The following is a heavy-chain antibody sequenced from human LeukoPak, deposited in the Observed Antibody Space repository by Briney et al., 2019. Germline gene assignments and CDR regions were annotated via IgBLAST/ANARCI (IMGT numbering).Heavy chain of an antibody. CDR1: GFTFSSYA. CDR3: AKDPSFNYYDSSGYIDY. Sequence: GGSLRLSCAASGFTFSSYAMSWVRQAPGKGLEWVAVISYDGSNKYYADSVKGRFTISRDNSKNTLYLQMNSLRAEDTAVYYCAKDPSFNYYDSSGYIDYWGRGTLVTVSS. D-gene: IGHD3-22*01. J-gene: IGHJ4*02. V-gene: IGHV3-30*18. CDR2: ISYDGSNK.